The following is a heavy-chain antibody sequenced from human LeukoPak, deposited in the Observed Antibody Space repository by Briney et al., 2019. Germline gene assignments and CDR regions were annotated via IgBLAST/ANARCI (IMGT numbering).Heavy chain of an antibody. Sequence: GGSLRLSCAASGFTFSTYSMNWVRQAPGKGLEWVSSIISSSSYIYYADSVKGRLTISRDNAKNSLYLQMNSLRAEDTAVYYCARDPQYCSGGSCYSFDYWGQGTLVTVSS. D-gene: IGHD2-15*01. J-gene: IGHJ4*02. V-gene: IGHV3-21*01. CDR3: ARDPQYCSGGSCYSFDY. CDR2: IISSSSYI. CDR1: GFTFSTYS.